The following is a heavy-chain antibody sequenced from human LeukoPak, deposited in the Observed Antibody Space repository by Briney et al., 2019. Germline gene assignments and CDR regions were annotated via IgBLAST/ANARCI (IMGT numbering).Heavy chain of an antibody. J-gene: IGHJ5*02. Sequence: GGSLRLSCAASGFIFSSYEMNWVRQAPGKGLEWVSYISSSGNTIQYADSVKGRFTISGDNAKNSLYLQMNSLRAEDTAVYYCARDGLRDYGGNWFDPWGQGTLVTVSS. CDR1: GFIFSSYE. V-gene: IGHV3-48*03. D-gene: IGHD4-17*01. CDR3: ARDGLRDYGGNWFDP. CDR2: ISSSGNTI.